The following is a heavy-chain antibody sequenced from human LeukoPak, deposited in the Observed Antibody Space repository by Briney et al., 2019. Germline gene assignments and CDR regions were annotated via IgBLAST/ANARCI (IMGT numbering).Heavy chain of an antibody. V-gene: IGHV3-7*01. D-gene: IGHD1-1*01. CDR2: IKQDGSEK. CDR3: AREVGWNDVPYFGY. CDR1: GFTFSSYW. J-gene: IGHJ4*02. Sequence: PGGSLRLSCAASGFTFSSYWMSWVRQAPGKGLEWVANIKQDGSEKYYVDSVKGRFTISRDNAKNSLYLQMNSLRAEDTAVYYCAREVGWNDVPYFGYWGQGTLVTVSS.